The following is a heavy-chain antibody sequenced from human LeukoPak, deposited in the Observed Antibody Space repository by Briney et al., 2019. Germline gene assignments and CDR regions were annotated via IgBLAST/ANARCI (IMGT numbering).Heavy chain of an antibody. CDR1: GYTFTSYG. V-gene: IGHV1-18*01. J-gene: IGHJ6*02. CDR2: ISAYNGNT. CDR3: ARDRFSSWSTPNYYYYGMDV. Sequence: ASVKVSCKASGYTFTSYGISWVRQAPGQGLEWMGWISAYNGNTNYAQKLQGRVTMTTDTSTSTAYMELRSLRSDDTAVYYCARDRFSSWSTPNYYYYGMDVWGQGTTVTVSS. D-gene: IGHD6-19*01.